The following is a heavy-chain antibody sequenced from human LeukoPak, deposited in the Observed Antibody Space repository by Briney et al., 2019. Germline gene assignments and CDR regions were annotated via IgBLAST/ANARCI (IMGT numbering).Heavy chain of an antibody. Sequence: PSETLFLTCTVSGGSISSYYWSWIRQPAGKGLEWIGRIYSSGSTNYNPSLKSRVTMSVDTSKNQFSLKLSSVTAADTAVYYCARGYASGRYSDYWGQGTLVTVSS. J-gene: IGHJ4*02. CDR3: ARGYASGRYSDY. V-gene: IGHV4-4*07. D-gene: IGHD3-10*01. CDR1: GGSISSYY. CDR2: IYSSGST.